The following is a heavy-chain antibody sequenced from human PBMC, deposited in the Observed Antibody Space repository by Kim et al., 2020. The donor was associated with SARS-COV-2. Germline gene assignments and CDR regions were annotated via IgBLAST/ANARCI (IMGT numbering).Heavy chain of an antibody. CDR3: ARDWDYSTDCFDP. J-gene: IGHJ5*02. D-gene: IGHD4-4*01. V-gene: IGHV1-18*01. Sequence: NYAQNIQGRVTGTTDTSTRTADMELRNLRSDDTAMYYCARDWDYSTDCFDPWGQGTLVTVSS.